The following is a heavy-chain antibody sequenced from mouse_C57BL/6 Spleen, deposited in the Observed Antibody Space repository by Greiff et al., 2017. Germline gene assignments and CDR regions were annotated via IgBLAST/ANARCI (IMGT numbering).Heavy chain of an antibody. J-gene: IGHJ3*01. Sequence: VQLQQPGAELVKPGASVKMSCKASGYTFTSYRMHWVKQRPGKGLEWIGMIHPNSGSTNYNEKFKGKATLTVDKSSSTAYMQLSSLTSEDSAVYSCASSYGFSYGFAYWGQGTLVTVSA. CDR3: ASSYGFSYGFAY. D-gene: IGHD1-1*01. CDR1: GYTFTSYR. CDR2: IHPNSGST. V-gene: IGHV1-64*01.